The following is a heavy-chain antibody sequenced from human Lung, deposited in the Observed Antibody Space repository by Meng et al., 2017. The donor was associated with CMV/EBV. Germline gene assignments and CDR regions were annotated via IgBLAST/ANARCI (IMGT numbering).Heavy chain of an antibody. Sequence: GESLKISCAASGFTFSSYSMNWVRQAPGTGLEWVSSISSSSSYIYYAGSVKGRFAISRDNAKNSLYLQMNSLRAEDTAVYYCARATGGDYWGQGTLVTVSS. V-gene: IGHV3-21*01. D-gene: IGHD4-11*01. CDR1: GFTFSSYS. J-gene: IGHJ4*02. CDR2: ISSSSSYI. CDR3: ARATGGDY.